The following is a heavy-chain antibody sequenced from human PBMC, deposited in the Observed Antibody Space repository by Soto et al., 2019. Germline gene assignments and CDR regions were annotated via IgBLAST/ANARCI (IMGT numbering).Heavy chain of an antibody. D-gene: IGHD2-15*01. J-gene: IGHJ4*02. CDR2: ISKNSDII. V-gene: IGHV3-48*01. CDR1: GLTFSSYS. CDR3: ARRPTSIVTVDY. Sequence: GGSLRLSCAASGLTFSSYSMIWVRQAPGKGLEWISYISKNSDIIYYADSVKGRFTISRDNAKSSLYLQMNSLRAEDTAVYYCARRPTSIVTVDYWGQGTLVTVSS.